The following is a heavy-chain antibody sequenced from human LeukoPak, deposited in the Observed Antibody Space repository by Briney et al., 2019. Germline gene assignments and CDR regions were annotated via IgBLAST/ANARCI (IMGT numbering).Heavy chain of an antibody. CDR3: ARDPAYYDFWSGRLNYFDY. CDR1: GYTFTSYY. CDR2: ISAYNGNA. J-gene: IGHJ4*02. D-gene: IGHD3-3*01. V-gene: IGHV1-18*04. Sequence: ASVKVSCKASGYTFTSYYMNWVRQAPGQGLEWMGWISAYNGNANYAQKLQGRVTMTTDTSTSTAYMELRSLRSDDTAVYYCARDPAYYDFWSGRLNYFDYWGQGTLVTVSS.